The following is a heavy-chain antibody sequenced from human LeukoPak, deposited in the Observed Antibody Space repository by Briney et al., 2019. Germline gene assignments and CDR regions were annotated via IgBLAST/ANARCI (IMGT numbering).Heavy chain of an antibody. D-gene: IGHD2-2*02. CDR3: AKEWRGYCSSTSCYTGDYFDY. V-gene: IGHV3-23*01. CDR2: ISGSVGST. J-gene: IGHJ4*02. CDR1: GFTFSSYA. Sequence: GGSLRLSCAASGFTFSSYAMSWVRQAPGKGLEWVSAISGSVGSTYYADSVKGRFTISRDNSKNTLYLQMNSLRAEDTAVYYCAKEWRGYCSSTSCYTGDYFDYWGQGTLVTVSS.